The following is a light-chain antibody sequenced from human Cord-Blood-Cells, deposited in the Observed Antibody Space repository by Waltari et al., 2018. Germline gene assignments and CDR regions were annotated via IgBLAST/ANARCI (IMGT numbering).Light chain of an antibody. V-gene: IGLV2-14*01. CDR2: EVS. CDR3: SSYTSSSTLV. CDR1: SSDVGGYNY. J-gene: IGLJ1*01. Sequence: QSALTQPASVSGSTGQSITISCTGTSSDVGGYNYVSWYTQHPGKAPKLMIYEVSNRPSGVSNRFSGSKSGNTASLTISGLQAEDEADYYCSSYTSSSTLVFGTGTKVTVL.